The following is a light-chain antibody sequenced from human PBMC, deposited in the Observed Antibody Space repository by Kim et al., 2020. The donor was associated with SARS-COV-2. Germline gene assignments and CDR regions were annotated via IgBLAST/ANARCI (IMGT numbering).Light chain of an antibody. CDR2: AAS. CDR1: QGISGC. Sequence: ASVGDRVSITCRASQGISGCLAWYQQKPGQAPKSLIYAASTLHSGVPSKFNGSGFGTDFTLTISSLQPDDFATYYCQQYDRYPLTFGGGTKVDIK. J-gene: IGKJ4*01. V-gene: IGKV1D-16*01. CDR3: QQYDRYPLT.